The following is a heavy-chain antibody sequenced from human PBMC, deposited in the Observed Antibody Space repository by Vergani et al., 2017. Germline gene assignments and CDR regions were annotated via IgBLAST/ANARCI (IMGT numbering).Heavy chain of an antibody. V-gene: IGHV1-2*02. Sequence: QVQLVQSGAEVKKPGASVKVSCKASGYTFTGYYMHWVRQAPGQGLEWMGWINPNSGGTNYAQKFQGRVTMTRDTSISTAYMERSRLRSDDTAVYYCARRYMVRGVIHNWFDPWGQGTLVTVSS. CDR1: GYTFTGYY. CDR2: INPNSGGT. D-gene: IGHD3-10*01. CDR3: ARRYMVRGVIHNWFDP. J-gene: IGHJ5*02.